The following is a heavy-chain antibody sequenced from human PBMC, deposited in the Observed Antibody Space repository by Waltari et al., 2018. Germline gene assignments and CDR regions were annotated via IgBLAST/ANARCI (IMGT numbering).Heavy chain of an antibody. J-gene: IGHJ4*02. CDR3: AREAAMRGFGEFDY. V-gene: IGHV1-3*01. D-gene: IGHD3-10*01. CDR1: GYTFNSYA. Sequence: QVQLVQSGAEVKKPGASVKVSCQASGYTFNSYAMHWVRPAPGQRLEWMGWINAGNGKTKYSQKFQGRVTITRDTSASTAYMELSSLRSEDTAVYYCAREAAMRGFGEFDYWGQGTLVTVSS. CDR2: INAGNGKT.